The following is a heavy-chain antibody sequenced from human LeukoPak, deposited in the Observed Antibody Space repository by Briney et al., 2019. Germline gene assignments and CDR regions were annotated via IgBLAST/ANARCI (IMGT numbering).Heavy chain of an antibody. Sequence: GGSLRLSCAASGFTFSSYGMSWARQAPGKGLEWVSLIYSGGSTYYADSVKGRFTISRDNSKNTLYLQMNSLRAEDTALYYCATMRACGGDCYFYYFDFWGQGTLVTVSS. D-gene: IGHD2-21*02. CDR3: ATMRACGGDCYFYYFDF. J-gene: IGHJ4*02. V-gene: IGHV3-53*01. CDR1: GFTFSSYG. CDR2: IYSGGST.